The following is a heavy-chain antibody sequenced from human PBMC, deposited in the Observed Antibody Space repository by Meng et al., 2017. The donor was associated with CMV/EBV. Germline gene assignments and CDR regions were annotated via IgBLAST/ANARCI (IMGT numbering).Heavy chain of an antibody. D-gene: IGHD3-10*01. CDR1: GGSVSSGSYY. V-gene: IGHV4-61*01. Sequence: SETLSLTCTVSGGSVSSGSYYWSWIRQPPGKGLEWIGYIYYRGSTNYNPSLKSRVTISVDTSKNQFSLKLSSVTAADTAVYYCARTYYYGSGSWDWGQGTLVTVSS. CDR3: ARTYYYGSGSWD. J-gene: IGHJ4*02. CDR2: IYYRGST.